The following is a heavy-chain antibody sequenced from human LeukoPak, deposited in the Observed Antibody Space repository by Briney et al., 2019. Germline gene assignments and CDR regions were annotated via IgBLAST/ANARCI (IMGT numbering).Heavy chain of an antibody. CDR1: GGSFSGYY. D-gene: IGHD2-21*02. V-gene: IGHV4-34*01. CDR2: INHSENT. J-gene: IGHJ6*04. Sequence: PSETLSLTCAVYGGSFSGYYWSWIRQPPGKGLEWIGEINHSENTNYNPSLKSRVAISVDTSKNQFSLKLSSVTAADTSVYYCARGFAYCGGDCYSPWGLDVWGKGTRVTVSS. CDR3: ARGFAYCGGDCYSPWGLDV.